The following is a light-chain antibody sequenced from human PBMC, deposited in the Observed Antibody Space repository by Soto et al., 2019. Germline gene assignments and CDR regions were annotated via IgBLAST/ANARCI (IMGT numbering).Light chain of an antibody. CDR3: SSYTTNSAVI. Sequence: QSALTQPASVSGSPGQSITISCTGTSSDVGYYNYVSWYQQHPGKAPKLMICDVSNRPLGVSNRFSGSKSGNTASLIISGLQAEDEADYYCSSYTTNSAVIFGGGTKVTVL. CDR1: SSDVGYYNY. V-gene: IGLV2-14*01. CDR2: DVS. J-gene: IGLJ2*01.